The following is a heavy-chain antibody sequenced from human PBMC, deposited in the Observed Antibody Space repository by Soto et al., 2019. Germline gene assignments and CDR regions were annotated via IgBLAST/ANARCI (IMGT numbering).Heavy chain of an antibody. D-gene: IGHD1-1*01. CDR1: GYTFTSYG. Sequence: QVNLVQSGAEVKKPGASVKVSCKASGYTFTSYGITWVRQAPGQGLEWMGGISAHNGNTAYAQKLQDRVIVTRDTSTSTAYMELRSLISDDTAVYYCARGRYGDYWGQGALVTVSS. CDR3: ARGRYGDY. CDR2: ISAHNGNT. J-gene: IGHJ4*02. V-gene: IGHV1-18*01.